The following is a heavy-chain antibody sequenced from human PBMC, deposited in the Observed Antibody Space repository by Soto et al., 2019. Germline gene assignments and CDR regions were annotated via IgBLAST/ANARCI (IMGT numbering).Heavy chain of an antibody. CDR2: IWYDGSNK. D-gene: IGHD4-4*01. V-gene: IGHV3-33*01. J-gene: IGHJ6*02. Sequence: QVQLVESGGGVVQPGRSLRLSCAASGFTFSSYGMHWVRQAPGKGLEWVAVIWYDGSNKYYADSVKGRFTISRDNSKNTLYLQMNSLRAEDTSVYYCARDLGNSNYPYYYYYYGMGVWGQGTTVTVSS. CDR1: GFTFSSYG. CDR3: ARDLGNSNYPYYYYYYGMGV.